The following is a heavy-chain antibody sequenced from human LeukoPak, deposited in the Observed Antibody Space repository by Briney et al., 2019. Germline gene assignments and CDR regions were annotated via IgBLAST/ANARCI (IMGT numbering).Heavy chain of an antibody. D-gene: IGHD5-18*01. CDR2: IYYSGST. CDR3: AKDPSRIQLLY. J-gene: IGHJ4*02. Sequence: SETLSLTCTVSGGSISSYYWSWIRQPSGKGLEWIGYIYYSGSTNYNPSLKSRVTISVDTSKNQFSLKLSSVTAADTAVYYCAKDPSRIQLLYWGQGTLVTVSS. CDR1: GGSISSYY. V-gene: IGHV4-59*01.